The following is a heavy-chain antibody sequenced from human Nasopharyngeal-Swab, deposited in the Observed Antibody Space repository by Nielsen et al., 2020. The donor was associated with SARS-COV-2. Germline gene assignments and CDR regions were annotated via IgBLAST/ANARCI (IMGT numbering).Heavy chain of an antibody. CDR2: IFYSGSP. D-gene: IGHD2/OR15-2a*01. V-gene: IGHV4-59*01. CDR1: GGSISGYY. Sequence: SETLSLTCTVPGGSISGYYWSWIRQPQGKGLEWIGHIFYSGSPTYNPSLRSRVTISVDTSKNQFSLRLSSVTAADTAVYFCARRGNSYGGNWFDSWGLGSLVVVSS. CDR3: ARRGNSYGGNWFDS. J-gene: IGHJ5*01.